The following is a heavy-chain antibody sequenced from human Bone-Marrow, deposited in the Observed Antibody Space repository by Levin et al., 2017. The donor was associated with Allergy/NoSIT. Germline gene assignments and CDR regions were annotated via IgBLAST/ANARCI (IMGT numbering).Heavy chain of an antibody. CDR3: ARASHSRAWYGYGLDV. J-gene: IGHJ6*02. D-gene: IGHD6-19*01. Sequence: QPGGSLRLSCAASGFTFSHYAIHWVRRAPGQGLEWVAVISPDGSNKFYADSVKGRFTISRDNSKNTVYLQMNSLRVDDTAVFYCARASHSRAWYGYGLDVWGQGTTVTVSS. V-gene: IGHV3-30*04. CDR2: ISPDGSNK. CDR1: GFTFSHYA.